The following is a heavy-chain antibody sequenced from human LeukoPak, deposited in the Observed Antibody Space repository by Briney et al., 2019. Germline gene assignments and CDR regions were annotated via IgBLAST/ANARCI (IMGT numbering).Heavy chain of an antibody. CDR1: GFTFSSYS. CDR2: INKDGSVT. J-gene: IGHJ4*02. Sequence: AGGSLRLSCAASGFTFSSYSMNWARQAPGKGLVWVSRINKDGSVTDYAEPVKGRFSISRDNAKNTLYLQMNSLRVEDTAIYYCVKVRGRARVGYFDYWGQGTLVTVSS. CDR3: VKVRGRARVGYFDY. D-gene: IGHD1-26*01. V-gene: IGHV3-74*01.